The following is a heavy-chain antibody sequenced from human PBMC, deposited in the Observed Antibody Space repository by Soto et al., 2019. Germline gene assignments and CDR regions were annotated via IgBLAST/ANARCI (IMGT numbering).Heavy chain of an antibody. Sequence: SETLSLTCTVSGGSISSYYWSWIRQLPGKGLEWIGYIYYSGSTNYNPSLKSRVTISVDTSKNQFSLKLSSVTAADTAVYYCARDAQYSSSWYDNYYYYGMDVWCQGTTVTVSS. J-gene: IGHJ6*02. V-gene: IGHV4-59*01. CDR2: IYYSGST. CDR3: ARDAQYSSSWYDNYYYYGMDV. D-gene: IGHD6-13*01. CDR1: GGSISSYY.